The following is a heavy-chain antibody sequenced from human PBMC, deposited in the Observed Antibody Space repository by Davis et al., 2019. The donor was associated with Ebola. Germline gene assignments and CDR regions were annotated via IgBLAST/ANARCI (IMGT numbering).Heavy chain of an antibody. D-gene: IGHD6-19*01. CDR1: GFTSTSSR. Sequence: GGSLRLSCAASGFTSTSSRMNCVRQAPGKWLEWVSYISSSSSTIYYADSVKGRFTISRDNAKNSLYLQMNSLRDEDTAVYYCAREYSSGWLAFDIWGQGTMVTVSS. J-gene: IGHJ3*02. CDR3: AREYSSGWLAFDI. CDR2: ISSSSSTI. V-gene: IGHV3-48*02.